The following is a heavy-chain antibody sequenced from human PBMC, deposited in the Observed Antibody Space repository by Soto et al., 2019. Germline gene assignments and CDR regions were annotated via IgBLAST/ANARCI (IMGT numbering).Heavy chain of an antibody. D-gene: IGHD3-10*01. CDR2: IYYSGST. CDR1: GGSISSSSYY. J-gene: IGHJ6*03. Sequence: SETLSLTCTVSGGSISSSSYYWGWIRQPPGKGLEWIGSIYYSGSTYYNPSLKSRVTISVDTSKNQFSLKLGSVTAADTAVYYWAREATGVYYGAGSYGYYYYYMDVWGKGTTVTVSS. CDR3: AREATGVYYGAGSYGYYYYYMDV. V-gene: IGHV4-39*02.